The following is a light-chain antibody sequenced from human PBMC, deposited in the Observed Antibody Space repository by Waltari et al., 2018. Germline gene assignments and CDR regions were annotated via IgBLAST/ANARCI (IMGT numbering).Light chain of an antibody. CDR3: QQYGSSRWT. CDR1: QSVSSSY. V-gene: IGKV3-20*01. Sequence: EIVLTQSPGTLSLSPGERATLSRRAGQSVSSSYLAWYQQKPGQAPRLLIYGASSRATGIPDRFSGSGSGTDFTLTISRLEPEDFAVYYCQQYGSSRWTFGQGTKVEIK. CDR2: GAS. J-gene: IGKJ1*01.